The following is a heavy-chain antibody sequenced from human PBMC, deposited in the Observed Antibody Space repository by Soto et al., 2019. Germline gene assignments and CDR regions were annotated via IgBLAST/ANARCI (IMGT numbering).Heavy chain of an antibody. Sequence: GGSLRLSCAASGFTVSTHYMTWVRQAPGKGLEWVSVIYSGGNTYYADSVKGRFTISRDSSKNTLYLQMNSLRAEDTAVYYCARGPYYDILTNWGQGTLVTVSS. CDR2: IYSGGNT. J-gene: IGHJ4*02. CDR1: GFTVSTHY. CDR3: ARGPYYDILTN. D-gene: IGHD3-9*01. V-gene: IGHV3-53*01.